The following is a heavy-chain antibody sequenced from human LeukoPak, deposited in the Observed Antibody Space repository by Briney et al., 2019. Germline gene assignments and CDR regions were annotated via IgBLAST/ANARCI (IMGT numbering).Heavy chain of an antibody. CDR2: IFYDGSGK. J-gene: IGHJ4*02. CDR3: AREQEPPCILTG. D-gene: IGHD3-9*01. Sequence: GRSLRLSCAASGFTFSHHGMRWVRQAPGKGLEWVAVIFYDGSGKYYADSVKGRFTISRDNSENTLYLQMNSLRAEDTALYYCAREQEPPCILTGWGQGTLVTVSS. V-gene: IGHV3-33*01. CDR1: GFTFSHHG.